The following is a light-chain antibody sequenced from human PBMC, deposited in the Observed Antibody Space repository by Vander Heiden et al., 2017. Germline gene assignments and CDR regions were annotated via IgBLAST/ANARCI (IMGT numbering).Light chain of an antibody. CDR2: RDS. Sequence: SYELTQPLSVSVALGQRARITCGGNNIGNRNVHWNQQKPGQAPVLVIYRDSNRPSGIPERFSGSNSGNTATLTISRAQAGDEADYYCHVWDSRTCVFGGGTKLTVL. CDR1: NIGNRN. J-gene: IGLJ3*02. CDR3: HVWDSRTCV. V-gene: IGLV3-9*01.